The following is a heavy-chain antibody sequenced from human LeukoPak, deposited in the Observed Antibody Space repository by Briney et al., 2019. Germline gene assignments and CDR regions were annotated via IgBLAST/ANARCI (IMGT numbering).Heavy chain of an antibody. D-gene: IGHD6-13*01. CDR1: GYSFTSYW. V-gene: IGHV5-51*01. Sequence: GESLKISCKGSGYSFTSYWIGWVRQMAGKGLEWMGIIYPGDSDTRYSPSFQGQVTISADKSISTAYLQWSSLKASDTAMYYCARPRIAAAGLGYYFDYWGQGTLVTVSS. CDR3: ARPRIAAAGLGYYFDY. J-gene: IGHJ4*02. CDR2: IYPGDSDT.